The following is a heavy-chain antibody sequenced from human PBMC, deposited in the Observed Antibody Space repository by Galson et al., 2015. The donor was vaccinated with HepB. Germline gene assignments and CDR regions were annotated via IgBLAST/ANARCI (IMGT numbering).Heavy chain of an antibody. Sequence: SVKVSCKASGGTFSRYAISWVRQAPGHGLEWMGGSFPIFGTANYAQKFQGRLTIAADESTSTAYMELSSLTSEDTAVYYCASGELPSIAGSALDTWGQGTLVTVSS. CDR1: GGTFSRYA. D-gene: IGHD6-6*01. CDR2: SFPIFGTA. CDR3: ASGELPSIAGSALDT. V-gene: IGHV1-69*13. J-gene: IGHJ5*02.